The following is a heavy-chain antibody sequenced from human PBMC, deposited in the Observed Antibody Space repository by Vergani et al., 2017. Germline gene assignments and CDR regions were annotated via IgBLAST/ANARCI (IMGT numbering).Heavy chain of an antibody. CDR3: GRRSGGYSSGGGVHPPRTAFDV. CDR1: GGSISAGYYY. J-gene: IGHJ3*01. CDR2: ISASGNA. D-gene: IGHD2-8*02. Sequence: QVQLQESGPGRVKPSQTLSLTCTMSGGSISAGYYYWSWIRQPAGKGLEWLGHISASGNASHSPSLKTRVSMSVDTSKNQYSLAVTSVTAADTAIYFCGRRSGGYSSGGGVHPPRTAFDVWGHGTVVTVSS. V-gene: IGHV4-61*02.